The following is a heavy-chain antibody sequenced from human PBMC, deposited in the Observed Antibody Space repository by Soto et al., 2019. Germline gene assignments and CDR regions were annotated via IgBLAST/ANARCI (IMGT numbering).Heavy chain of an antibody. D-gene: IGHD1-26*01. CDR1: GFTFSSYG. Sequence: QVQLVESGGGVVQPGRSLRLSCAASGFTFSSYGMHWVRQAPGKGLEWVAVISYDGSNKYYADSVKGRFTISRDNSKNTLYLQMNRLRAEDTAVYYCAKDGWELLEYYYGIDVWGQGTTVTVSS. J-gene: IGHJ6*02. V-gene: IGHV3-30*18. CDR3: AKDGWELLEYYYGIDV. CDR2: ISYDGSNK.